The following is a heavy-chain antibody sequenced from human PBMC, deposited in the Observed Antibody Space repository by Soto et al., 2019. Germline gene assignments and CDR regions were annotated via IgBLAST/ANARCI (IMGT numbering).Heavy chain of an antibody. J-gene: IGHJ6*02. D-gene: IGHD3-3*01. CDR1: GYTFTSYD. V-gene: IGHV1-8*01. Sequence: QVQLVQSGAEVKKPGASVKVSCKASGYTFTSYDINWVRQATGQGLEWMGWMNPNSGNTGYAQKFQGRVTMTRNTSISTAYMELSSLRSEDTAVYYCARTARGYYDFWSGYYPPRYYYGMDVWGQGTTVTVSS. CDR2: MNPNSGNT. CDR3: ARTARGYYDFWSGYYPPRYYYGMDV.